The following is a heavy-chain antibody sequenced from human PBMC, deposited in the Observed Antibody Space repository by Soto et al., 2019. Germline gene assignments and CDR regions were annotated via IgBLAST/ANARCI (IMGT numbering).Heavy chain of an antibody. V-gene: IGHV3-30*04. D-gene: IGHD6-19*01. CDR3: AKDSSGRMTYYGMDV. CDR2: ISYDGSNK. Sequence: GGSLRLSCAASGFTFSSSPMHWVRQAPGKGLDWAAVISYDGSNKYYADSVKGRFTISRDNSKNTLYLQMNSLRAEDTAVYYCAKDSSGRMTYYGMDVWGQGTTVTVSS. CDR1: GFTFSSSP. J-gene: IGHJ6*02.